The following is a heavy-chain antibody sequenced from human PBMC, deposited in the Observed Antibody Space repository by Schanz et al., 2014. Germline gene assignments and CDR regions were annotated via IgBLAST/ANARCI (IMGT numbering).Heavy chain of an antibody. CDR1: GFTFRRYG. J-gene: IGHJ4*02. CDR3: VTWSTTYLYQDY. D-gene: IGHD1-26*01. Sequence: EVQMLESGGGLVQPGGSLRLSCVASGFTFRRYGMSWVRQAPGKGLEWVSSITASGDYMHYADSVKGRFTISRDNARNSLYLRMDDLRGDDTAMYYCVTWSTTYLYQDYWGQGTLVSVSA. CDR2: ITASGDYM. V-gene: IGHV3-21*04.